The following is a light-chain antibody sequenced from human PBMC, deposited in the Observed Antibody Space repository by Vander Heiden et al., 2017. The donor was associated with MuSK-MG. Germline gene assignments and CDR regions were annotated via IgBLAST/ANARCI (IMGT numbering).Light chain of an antibody. V-gene: IGKV1-39*01. J-gene: IGKJ2*01. CDR3: QQRDSTPHT. CDR2: AAS. Sequence: IQITHSPSSLSASLGDRVTITCRASQSISSYLNWYQQKPGKAPKLLIYAASSLQSGGPSRFSGSGSGTDFTLTISRRQPEDFASYYCQQRDSTPHTFGQGTKVEIK. CDR1: QSISSY.